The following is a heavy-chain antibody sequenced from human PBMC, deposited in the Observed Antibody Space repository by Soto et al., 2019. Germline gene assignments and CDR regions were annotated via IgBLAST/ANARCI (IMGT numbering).Heavy chain of an antibody. CDR1: GFTFISYA. CDR2: ISFDGSTE. D-gene: IGHD3-10*01. Sequence: QVQLVESGGGVVQAGRCLRLSCAASGFTFISYAMDWVRQAPGKGLEWVAVISFDGSTEYYADAVKGRFNISRENSKTTVYLQMNSLRPEDTAVYYCARSRHGSGSYTHCYYGLDVWGQGTTVTVSS. J-gene: IGHJ6*02. CDR3: ARSRHGSGSYTHCYYGLDV. V-gene: IGHV3-30-3*01.